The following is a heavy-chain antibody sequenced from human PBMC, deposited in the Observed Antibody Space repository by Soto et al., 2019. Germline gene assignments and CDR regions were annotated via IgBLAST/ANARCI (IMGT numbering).Heavy chain of an antibody. CDR1: GGSISSSSYY. V-gene: IGHV4-39*01. CDR3: DGSSSWYSYYGMDV. CDR2: IYYSGST. D-gene: IGHD6-13*01. Sequence: ETLSLTCTVSGGSISSSSYYWGWIRQPPGKGLEWIGSIYYSGSTYYNPSLKSRVTISVDTSKNQFSLKLSSVTAADTAVYYCDGSSSWYSYYGMDVWGQGTTVTVS. J-gene: IGHJ6*02.